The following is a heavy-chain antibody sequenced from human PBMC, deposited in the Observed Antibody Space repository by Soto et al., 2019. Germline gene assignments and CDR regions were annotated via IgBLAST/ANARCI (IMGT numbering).Heavy chain of an antibody. Sequence: SGTLSLSCTLSGVSNTSGAYYWTWVRQNPGKGPEWIGYIYYNGNTYFSRTLKSRLTLSIDTSKNQLCLKLSDVTAADTAMYSCARARLRALYAFDFWGQGTMVTVSS. J-gene: IGHJ3*01. CDR3: ARARLRALYAFDF. V-gene: IGHV4-31*03. D-gene: IGHD4-17*01. CDR1: GVSNTSGAYY. CDR2: IYYNGNT.